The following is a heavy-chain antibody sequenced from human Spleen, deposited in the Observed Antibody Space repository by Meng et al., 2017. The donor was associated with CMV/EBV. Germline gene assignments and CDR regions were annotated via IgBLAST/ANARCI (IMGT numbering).Heavy chain of an antibody. J-gene: IGHJ5*02. Sequence: SCASSEFSFSDNYMGWLRQAPGKGPEWLSYISGSSTTTYYADSVKGRFTISRDNAKKSLYLQMNSLRAEDTAVYYCARAYNVPGWFGPWGQGTLVTVSS. CDR3: ARAYNVPGWFGP. CDR1: EFSFSDNY. D-gene: IGHD1-14*01. V-gene: IGHV3-11*01. CDR2: ISGSSTTT.